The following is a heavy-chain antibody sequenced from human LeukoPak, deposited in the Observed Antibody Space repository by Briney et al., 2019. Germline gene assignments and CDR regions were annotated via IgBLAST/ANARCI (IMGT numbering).Heavy chain of an antibody. V-gene: IGHV4-59*08. CDR3: ARQYCSGGSCYSLSYYYMDV. Sequence: SETLSLTCTVSGGSISSYYWSWIRRPPGKGLEWIGYIYYSGSTNYNPSLKSRVTISVDTSKNQFSLKLSSVTAADTAVYYCARQYCSGGSCYSLSYYYMDVWGKGTTVTVSS. CDR1: GGSISSYY. J-gene: IGHJ6*03. D-gene: IGHD2-15*01. CDR2: IYYSGST.